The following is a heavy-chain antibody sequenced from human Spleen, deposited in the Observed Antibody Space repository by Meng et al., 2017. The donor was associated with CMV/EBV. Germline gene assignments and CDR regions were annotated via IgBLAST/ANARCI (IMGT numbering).Heavy chain of an antibody. CDR2: IYYTGAS. J-gene: IGHJ5*02. Sequence: CPFSGGFFTSTTYYWGWIRQPPGKGLEWIGFIYYTGASFYNPSLKGRVTISVDTSKNQFSLTLNSVTASDTSVFYCARHALRGVISSWGQGTLVTVSS. D-gene: IGHD3-10*01. CDR1: GGFFTSTTYY. V-gene: IGHV4-39*01. CDR3: ARHALRGVISS.